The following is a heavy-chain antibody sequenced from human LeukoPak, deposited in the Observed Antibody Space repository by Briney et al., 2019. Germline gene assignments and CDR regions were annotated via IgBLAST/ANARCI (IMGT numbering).Heavy chain of an antibody. CDR2: ISSSGSTI. D-gene: IGHD3-3*01. Sequence: GGSLRLSCAASGFTFSSYEMNWVRQAPGKGLEWVSYISSSGSTIYYADSVKGRFTISRDNAKNSLYLQMNSLRAEDTAAYYCARSRWEVIILSNWFDPWGQGTLVTVSS. V-gene: IGHV3-48*03. CDR1: GFTFSSYE. J-gene: IGHJ5*02. CDR3: ARSRWEVIILSNWFDP.